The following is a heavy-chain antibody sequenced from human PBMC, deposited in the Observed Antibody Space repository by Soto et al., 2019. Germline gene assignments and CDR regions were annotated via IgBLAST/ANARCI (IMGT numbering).Heavy chain of an antibody. Sequence: AASVKVSCKASGYTFTGYYMPWVRQAPGQGLEWMGWINPNSGGTNYAQKFQGRVTMTRDTSISTAYMELSRLRSDDTAVFYCAREVGGGRQYYVDSWGRGTRVTVSS. D-gene: IGHD3-16*01. V-gene: IGHV1-2*02. CDR3: AREVGGGRQYYVDS. J-gene: IGHJ4*02. CDR2: INPNSGGT. CDR1: GYTFTGYY.